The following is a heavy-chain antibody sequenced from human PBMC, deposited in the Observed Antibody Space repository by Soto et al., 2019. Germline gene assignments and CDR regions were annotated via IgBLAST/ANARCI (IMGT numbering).Heavy chain of an antibody. CDR2: IYHTGDT. J-gene: IGHJ6*02. Sequence: QVQLQQSGPGLVKPSETLSLTCTVSSGPSRSHNWGWIRQPPGGGLEWSGYIYHTGDTSYNPSLRSRVTTAADASTNHISLTLRSVTAADTAVYYCVRQGIGDLHGLVDVWGQGTRVSVSS. D-gene: IGHD3-10*01. CDR3: VRQGIGDLHGLVDV. CDR1: SGPSRSHN. V-gene: IGHV4-59*08.